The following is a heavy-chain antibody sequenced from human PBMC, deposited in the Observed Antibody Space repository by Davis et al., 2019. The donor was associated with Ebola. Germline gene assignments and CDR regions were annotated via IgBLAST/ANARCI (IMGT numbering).Heavy chain of an antibody. V-gene: IGHV1-69*13. CDR2: IIPIFGTA. CDR1: GGTFSSYA. D-gene: IGHD1-7*01. CDR3: ARGRNWNYLFDP. J-gene: IGHJ5*02. Sequence: AASVKVSCKASGGTFSSYAISWVRQAPGQGLEWMGGIIPIFGTANYAQKFQGRVTITADESTSTAYMELSSLRSEDTAVYYCARGRNWNYLFDPWGQGTLVTVSS.